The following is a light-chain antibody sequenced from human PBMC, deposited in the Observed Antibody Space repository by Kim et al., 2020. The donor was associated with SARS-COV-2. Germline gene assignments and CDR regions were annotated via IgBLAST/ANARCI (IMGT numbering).Light chain of an antibody. V-gene: IGKV6D-21*02. CDR1: QSIGSS. J-gene: IGKJ2*01. Sequence: SVTPKEKVTITCRASQSIGSSLHWYQQKPNQSPKLLIKYASQSLSGVPSRFSGSGSGTNFTLTINSLEAEDAAAYYCHQTNNLQYTFGQGTKLEI. CDR2: YAS. CDR3: HQTNNLQYT.